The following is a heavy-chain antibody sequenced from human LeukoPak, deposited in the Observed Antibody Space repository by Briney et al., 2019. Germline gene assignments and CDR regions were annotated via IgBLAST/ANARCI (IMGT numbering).Heavy chain of an antibody. J-gene: IGHJ4*02. CDR2: IHTSGST. CDR1: GGSISSYY. D-gene: IGHD5-18*01. Sequence: SETLSLTCSVSGGSISSYYSSWIRQPPGKGLEWIGYIHTSGSTNYNPSLKSRVTISVDTSKNQLSLKLSYVTAADTAIYYCARAMRGYSYGPFDYWGQRTLVSVSS. CDR3: ARAMRGYSYGPFDY. V-gene: IGHV4-4*09.